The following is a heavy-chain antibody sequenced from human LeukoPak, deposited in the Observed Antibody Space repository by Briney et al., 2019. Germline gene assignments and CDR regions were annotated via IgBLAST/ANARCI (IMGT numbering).Heavy chain of an antibody. CDR3: ATWEYSSGPFDY. CDR1: GYTLTELS. CDR2: FDPENGET. Sequence: GASVKVSCKVSGYTLTELSMHWVRQAPGKGLEWMGGFDPENGETIYAQKFQGRVTMTEDTSTDTAYMELSSLRSEGTAVYYCATWEYSSGPFDYWGQRTLVTVSS. D-gene: IGHD6-19*01. V-gene: IGHV1-24*01. J-gene: IGHJ4*02.